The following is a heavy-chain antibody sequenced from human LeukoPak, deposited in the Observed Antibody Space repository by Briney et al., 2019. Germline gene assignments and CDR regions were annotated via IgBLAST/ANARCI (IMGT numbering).Heavy chain of an antibody. CDR3: ARGTQWEPSFDY. CDR1: GYTFTIYG. J-gene: IGHJ4*02. Sequence: VASVTVSCTASGYTFTIYGISWVRQAPGQGLEWMGWISAYNGNTNYAQKLQGRVTMTTDTSTSTAYMELRSLRSDDTAVYYCARGTQWEPSFDYWGQGTLVTVSS. D-gene: IGHD1-26*01. CDR2: ISAYNGNT. V-gene: IGHV1-18*01.